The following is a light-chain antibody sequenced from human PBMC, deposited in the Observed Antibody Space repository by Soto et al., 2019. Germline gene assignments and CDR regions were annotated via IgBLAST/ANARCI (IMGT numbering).Light chain of an antibody. CDR2: DDT. V-gene: IGLV3-21*02. J-gene: IGLJ2*01. CDR1: NIGTKG. Sequence: SYELTQPPSVSVAPGQTASITWGGNNIGTKGVHWYQQKSGQAPVVGVYDDTDRPSGIPERFSGSNSGNTATLSISRVEAGDEADYYCQVWDTSSAVVFGGGTKLTVL. CDR3: QVWDTSSAVV.